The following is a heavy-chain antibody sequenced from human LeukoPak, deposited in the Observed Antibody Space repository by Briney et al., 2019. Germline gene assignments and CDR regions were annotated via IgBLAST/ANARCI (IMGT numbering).Heavy chain of an antibody. CDR1: GGSISNYY. J-gene: IGHJ4*02. Sequence: SETLSLTCTVSGGSISNYYWSWIRQPAGKGLEWLGRIYAGGTASYNPSLQSRVTTSADMSKNQLSLKLTSVTAADTAVYYCTREPVPWGQGTLVTVSS. CDR2: IYAGGTA. V-gene: IGHV4-4*07. D-gene: IGHD6-19*01. CDR3: TREPVP.